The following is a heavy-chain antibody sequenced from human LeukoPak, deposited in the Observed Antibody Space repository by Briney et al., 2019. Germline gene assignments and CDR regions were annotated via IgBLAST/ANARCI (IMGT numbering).Heavy chain of an antibody. Sequence: SETLSLTCTVSGGSISYYYWTWIRQPPGKGLEWIGYIYYSGSTNYSPSLKSRVTISVDTSKNQFSLKLSSVTAADTAVYYCASFDSSGSHAFDIWGQGTMVTVS. V-gene: IGHV4-59*01. CDR1: GGSISYYY. J-gene: IGHJ3*02. CDR3: ASFDSSGSHAFDI. CDR2: IYYSGST. D-gene: IGHD3-22*01.